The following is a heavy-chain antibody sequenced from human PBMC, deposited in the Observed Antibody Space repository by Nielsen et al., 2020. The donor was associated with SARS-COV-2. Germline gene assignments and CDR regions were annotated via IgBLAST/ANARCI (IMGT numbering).Heavy chain of an antibody. D-gene: IGHD3-3*01. CDR1: GFTFSSYW. CDR2: IKQDGSEK. V-gene: IGHV3-7*01. CDR3: ARDTIFGVVSGIDY. J-gene: IGHJ4*02. Sequence: GGSLRLSCAASGFTFSSYWMSWVRQAPGKGLEWVANIKQDGSEKYYVDSVKGRFTISRDNAKNSLYLQMNSLRAEDTAVYYCARDTIFGVVSGIDYWGQGTLVTVSS.